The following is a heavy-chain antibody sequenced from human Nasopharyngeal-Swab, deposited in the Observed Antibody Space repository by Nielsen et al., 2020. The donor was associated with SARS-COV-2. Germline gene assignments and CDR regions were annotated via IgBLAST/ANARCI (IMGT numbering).Heavy chain of an antibody. CDR3: ARGKFNILTGAAAFDI. V-gene: IGHV4-59*01. Sequence: WIRQPPGKGLEWIGYIYCSGSTNYNPSLKSRVTISVDTSKNQFSLKLSSVTAADTAVYYCARGKFNILTGAAAFDIWGQGTMVTVSS. J-gene: IGHJ3*02. CDR2: IYCSGST. D-gene: IGHD3-9*01.